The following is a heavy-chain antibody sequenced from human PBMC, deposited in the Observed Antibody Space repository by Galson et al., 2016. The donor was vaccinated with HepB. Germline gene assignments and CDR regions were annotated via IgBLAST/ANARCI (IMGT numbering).Heavy chain of an antibody. CDR2: IVPKVETV. CDR1: AGTFNSYA. V-gene: IGHV1-69*06. CDR3: ARAGYSSGFNFNQYYYHHMNV. D-gene: IGHD5-18*01. J-gene: IGHJ6*03. Sequence: SVKVSCKASAGTFNSYAITWVRRAPGQGLEWMGVIVPKVETVSYAQNFQGRVTFTADKFTNTAYMELGSLRSEDTAVYYCARAGYSSGFNFNQYYYHHMNVWGEGTTVIVSS.